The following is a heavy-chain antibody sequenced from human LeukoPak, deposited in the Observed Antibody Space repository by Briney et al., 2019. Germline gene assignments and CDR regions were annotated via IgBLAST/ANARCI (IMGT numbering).Heavy chain of an antibody. J-gene: IGHJ4*02. CDR2: IKQDGGEK. D-gene: IGHD6-19*01. CDR3: ARSGYSSGWYYFDY. V-gene: IGHV3-7*01. CDR1: GFAFSSYW. Sequence: GGSLRLSCVASGFAFSSYWMSWVRQAPGKGLEWVANIKQDGGEKYYVDSVKGRFTISRDNAKNTLYLQMNSLRAEDTAVYYCARSGYSSGWYYFDYWGQGTLVTVSS.